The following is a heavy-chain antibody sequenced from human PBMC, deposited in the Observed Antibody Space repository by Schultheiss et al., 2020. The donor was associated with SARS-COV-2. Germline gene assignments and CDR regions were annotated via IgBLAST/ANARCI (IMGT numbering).Heavy chain of an antibody. CDR2: IYSSGNT. D-gene: IGHD2-15*01. J-gene: IGHJ2*01. CDR1: GASITAYS. V-gene: IGHV4-59*01. Sequence: SETLSLTCTVSGASITAYSWSWIRQPPGKRLEWIGYIYSSGNTNYNPSLKSRVTMSVDTSKSQFSLKLTSVTAADTALYYCARDTFCTGGSCFDWYFDVWGRGTLVTGSS. CDR3: ARDTFCTGGSCFDWYFDV.